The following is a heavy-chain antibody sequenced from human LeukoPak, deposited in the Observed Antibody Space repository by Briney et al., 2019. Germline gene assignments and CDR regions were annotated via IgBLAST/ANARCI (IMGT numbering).Heavy chain of an antibody. Sequence: GGSLRLSRAASGFTFSSYSMNWVRQAPGKGLEWVSSISSGSYIYYADSVKGRFTISRDNAKNSLYLQMDSLRAEDTAVYYCARDMNRGYYYGMDVWGQGTTVTVSS. V-gene: IGHV3-21*01. CDR2: ISSGSYI. CDR3: ARDMNRGYYYGMDV. D-gene: IGHD1/OR15-1a*01. CDR1: GFTFSSYS. J-gene: IGHJ6*02.